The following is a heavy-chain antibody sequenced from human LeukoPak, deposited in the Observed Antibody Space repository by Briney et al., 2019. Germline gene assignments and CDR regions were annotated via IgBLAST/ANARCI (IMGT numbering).Heavy chain of an antibody. Sequence: GGSLRLSCAASEFTFSSYSMNWVRQAPGKGLEWVSSISGSSSYIYYADSVKGRFTISRDNAKNSLYLEMNSLRAEDTAVYYCARRGPVGCSGTSCFAGPVDSWGQGTLVTVSS. D-gene: IGHD2-2*01. CDR1: EFTFSSYS. J-gene: IGHJ5*02. CDR3: ARRGPVGCSGTSCFAGPVDS. V-gene: IGHV3-21*01. CDR2: ISGSSSYI.